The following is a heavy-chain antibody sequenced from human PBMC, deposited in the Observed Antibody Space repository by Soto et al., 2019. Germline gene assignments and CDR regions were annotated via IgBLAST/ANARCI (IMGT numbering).Heavy chain of an antibody. V-gene: IGHV1-69*08. CDR2: IIPILGIA. Sequence: QVQLVQSGAEVKKPGSSVKVSCKASGGTFSSYTISWVRQAPGQGLEWMGRIIPILGIANYAQKFQGRVTITADKSTSTAYMELSTLRSEDTAVYYCARDRKTLMVPGNHDAFDIWGQGTMVTVSS. D-gene: IGHD3-10*01. J-gene: IGHJ3*02. CDR3: ARDRKTLMVPGNHDAFDI. CDR1: GGTFSSYT.